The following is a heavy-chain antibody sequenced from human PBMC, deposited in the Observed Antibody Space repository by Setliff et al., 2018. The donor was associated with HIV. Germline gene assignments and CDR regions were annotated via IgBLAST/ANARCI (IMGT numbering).Heavy chain of an antibody. D-gene: IGHD3-10*01. J-gene: IGHJ6*04. CDR2: MFRGGGR. V-gene: IGHV4-39*07. CDR3: VGVPSYYGTGILWV. CDR1: GGPSGSLTSTSYY. Sequence: PSETLSLTCTVSGGPSGSLTSTSYYWGWIRQSPGRGLELIGSMFRGGGRQFQPSLASRVSISGATSKNQFSLKMTSVTPADTAVYFCVGVPSYYGTGILWVWGKGITVTVSS.